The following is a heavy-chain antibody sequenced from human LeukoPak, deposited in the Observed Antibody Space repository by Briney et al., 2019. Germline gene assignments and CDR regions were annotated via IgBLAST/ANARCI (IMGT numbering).Heavy chain of an antibody. CDR3: ARDVGSGTYMFDF. J-gene: IGHJ4*02. CDR1: GYTFSSYY. CDR2: INPGRDST. V-gene: IGHV1-46*01. Sequence: ASVKVSCKASGYTFSSYYIHWVRQAPGQGLEWMGTINPGRDSTSYAQKFQGRVIMTRDTSTSTVDMDLSSLGSDDTAVYYCARDVGSGTYMFDFWGQGTLVTVSS. D-gene: IGHD6-19*01.